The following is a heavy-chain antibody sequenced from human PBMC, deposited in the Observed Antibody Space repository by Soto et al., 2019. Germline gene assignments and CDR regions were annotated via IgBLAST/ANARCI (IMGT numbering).Heavy chain of an antibody. CDR3: ATFVVPASRQTDFDG. D-gene: IGHD2-21*02. J-gene: IGHJ4*02. CDR2: IYYSGTT. CDR1: VGSISTSNYY. Sequence: PETLSLTCTVSVGSISTSNYYWGWVRQPPGKGLDWIGNIYYSGTTYYNPSLKSRVTISVDTSKDQFSLKLNSVTAADTAVYYYATFVVPASRQTDFDGWGTGTLV. V-gene: IGHV4-39*01.